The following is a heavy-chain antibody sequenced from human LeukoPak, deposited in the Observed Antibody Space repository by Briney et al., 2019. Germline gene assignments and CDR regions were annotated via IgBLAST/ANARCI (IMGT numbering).Heavy chain of an antibody. V-gene: IGHV4-59*08. CDR1: GGSISSYY. CDR2: IYYSGST. CDR3: ARHFSTFDYGDYTWWYFDL. D-gene: IGHD4-17*01. J-gene: IGHJ2*01. Sequence: SETLSLTCTVSGGSISSYYWSWIRQPPGKGLEWIGYIYYSGSTNYNPSLKSRVTISVDTSKNQFSLKLSSVTAADTAVYYCARHFSTFDYGDYTWWYFDLWGRGTLVTVSS.